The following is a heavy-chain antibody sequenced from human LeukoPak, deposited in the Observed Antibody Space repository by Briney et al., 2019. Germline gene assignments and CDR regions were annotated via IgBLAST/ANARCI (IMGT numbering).Heavy chain of an antibody. D-gene: IGHD1-7*01. Sequence: GGSLRLSCAASGFTFSSNAMAWVRQALGKGLDWVGSISSSGGSTHYADSVKGRFTISRDNSKNTLYLQMNSLRAEDTAIFFCARTYGMDVWGQGTTVTVSS. J-gene: IGHJ6*02. CDR3: ARTYGMDV. CDR1: GFTFSSNA. CDR2: ISSSGGST. V-gene: IGHV3-23*01.